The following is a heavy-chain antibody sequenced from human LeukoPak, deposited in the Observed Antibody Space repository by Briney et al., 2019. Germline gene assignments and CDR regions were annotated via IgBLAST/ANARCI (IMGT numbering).Heavy chain of an antibody. CDR1: GFTFSSYS. CDR3: ARDLDDYGDYGPYGMDV. Sequence: GGSLRLSCAASGFTFSSYSMNWVRQAPGKGLEWVSSISSSSSYIYYADSVKGRFTISRDNAKNSLYLQMNSLRAEDTAVYYCARDLDDYGDYGPYGMDVWGQGTTVTVSS. V-gene: IGHV3-21*01. J-gene: IGHJ6*02. CDR2: ISSSSSYI. D-gene: IGHD4-17*01.